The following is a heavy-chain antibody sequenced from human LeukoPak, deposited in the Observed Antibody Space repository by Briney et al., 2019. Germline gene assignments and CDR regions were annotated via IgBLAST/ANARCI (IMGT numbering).Heavy chain of an antibody. CDR3: ARGDCSATSCYYFDN. Sequence: GGSLRLSCAASGLRFSGHYMSWIRQAPGKGLEWISYISSTITTIYYADSVKGRFTISRDNAKNSLCLQMSSLRAEDTAVYYCARGDCSATSCYYFDNWGQGTLVTVSS. D-gene: IGHD2-15*01. CDR2: ISSTITTI. V-gene: IGHV3-11*04. J-gene: IGHJ4*02. CDR1: GLRFSGHY.